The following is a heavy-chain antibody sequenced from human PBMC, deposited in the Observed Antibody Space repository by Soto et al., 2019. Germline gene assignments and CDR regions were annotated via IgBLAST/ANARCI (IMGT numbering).Heavy chain of an antibody. CDR1: GFTFSSYS. CDR2: ISSSSSYI. Sequence: EVQLVESGGGLVKPGGSLRLSCAASGFTFSSYSMNWVRQAPGKGLEWVSSISSSSSYIYYADSVKGRFTISRDNAKNSLYLQMNSLRAEDTAVYYCARGYCSGGSCYFAFDIWGQGTMVTVSS. V-gene: IGHV3-21*01. CDR3: ARGYCSGGSCYFAFDI. D-gene: IGHD2-15*01. J-gene: IGHJ3*02.